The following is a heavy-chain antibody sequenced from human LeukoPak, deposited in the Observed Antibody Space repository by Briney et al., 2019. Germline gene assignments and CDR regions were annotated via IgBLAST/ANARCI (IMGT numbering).Heavy chain of an antibody. D-gene: IGHD3-10*01. CDR1: GFTFSSYW. V-gene: IGHV3-74*01. J-gene: IGHJ5*02. CDR3: ARVRGESPRWFDP. CDR2: INSDGSST. Sequence: PGGSLRLSCAASGFTFSSYWMHWVRHAPGKGLVWVSRINSDGSSTSYADSVKGRFTISRDNAKNTLYLQMNSLRAEDTAVNYCARVRGESPRWFDPWGQGTLVTVSS.